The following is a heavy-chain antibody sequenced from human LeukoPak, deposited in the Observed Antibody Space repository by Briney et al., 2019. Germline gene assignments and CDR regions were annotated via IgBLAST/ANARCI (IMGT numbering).Heavy chain of an antibody. CDR3: AAEKRLYCSGGSCYPDAFDI. V-gene: IGHV1-58*01. Sequence: EASVKVSCKASGFTFSSSAVQWVRQARGQRLESIGWIVVGSDNTNYAQQFQGRVTINRDMSTRTVYMELSSLRSDDTAVYYCAAEKRLYCSGGSCYPDAFDIWGQGTMVTVSS. CDR1: GFTFSSSA. D-gene: IGHD2-15*01. CDR2: IVVGSDNT. J-gene: IGHJ3*02.